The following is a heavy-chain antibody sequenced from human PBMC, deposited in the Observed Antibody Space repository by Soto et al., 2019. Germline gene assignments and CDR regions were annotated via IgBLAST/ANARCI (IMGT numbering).Heavy chain of an antibody. D-gene: IGHD3-3*01. CDR3: AKSAGDFWSGYFDY. V-gene: IGHV3-23*01. CDR2: ISGSGVST. Sequence: VQLLESGGGLVQPGGSLRLSCAASGFTFSSYAINWVRQAPGKGLEWVSTISGSGVSTKFADSVEGRFTFSRDNSKNTVYLQMNSLRTEDTAVYYCAKSAGDFWSGYFDYWGQGTLVTVSS. J-gene: IGHJ4*02. CDR1: GFTFSSYA.